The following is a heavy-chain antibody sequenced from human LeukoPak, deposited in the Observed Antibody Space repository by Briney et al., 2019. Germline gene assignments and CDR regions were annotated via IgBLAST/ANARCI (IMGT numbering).Heavy chain of an antibody. J-gene: IGHJ5*02. D-gene: IGHD3-10*01. V-gene: IGHV4-61*02. CDR1: GGSISSSSYY. CDR3: AREGLNMVRGVIPKEAWGWFDP. Sequence: PSETLSLTCTVSGGSISSSSYYWHWIRQPAGKGLEWIGRIYSSGSTNYNPSLKSRVTISVDTSKNQFSLKLNSVTAADTAVYYCAREGLNMVRGVIPKEAWGWFDPWGQGTLVTVSS. CDR2: IYSSGST.